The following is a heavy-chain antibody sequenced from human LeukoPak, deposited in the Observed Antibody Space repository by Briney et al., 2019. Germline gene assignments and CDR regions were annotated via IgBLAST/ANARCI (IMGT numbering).Heavy chain of an antibody. V-gene: IGHV3-33*01. CDR2: IWYDGSNK. Sequence: GGSLRLSCAASGFTFSSYGMHWVRQPPGKGLEWVAVIWYDGSNKYYADSVKGRFTISRDNSKNTLYLQMNSLRAEDTAVYYCARDPEGVCNYYFDYWGQGTLVTVSS. J-gene: IGHJ4*02. D-gene: IGHD4-11*01. CDR3: ARDPEGVCNYYFDY. CDR1: GFTFSSYG.